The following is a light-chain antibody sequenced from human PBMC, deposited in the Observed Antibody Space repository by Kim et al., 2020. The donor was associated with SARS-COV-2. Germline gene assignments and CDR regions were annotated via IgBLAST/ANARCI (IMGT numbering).Light chain of an antibody. Sequence: VYPGQPARITCSGDRWQERQTYWYRRKSGQAPLLVMYKDKERPSGIPGRFSGSRSGTTVTLTISGVQAEDDADYYCQSADGSGTYVFGTGSKVTVL. CDR2: KDK. J-gene: IGLJ1*01. CDR1: RWQERQ. V-gene: IGLV3-25*03. CDR3: QSADGSGTYV.